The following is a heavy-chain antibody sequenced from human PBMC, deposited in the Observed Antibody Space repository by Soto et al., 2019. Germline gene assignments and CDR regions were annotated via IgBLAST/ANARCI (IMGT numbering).Heavy chain of an antibody. D-gene: IGHD3-16*01. CDR1: GLTFSSYA. CDR3: AKMPWGVALPHYFVY. V-gene: IGHV3-23*01. CDR2: ISGSGGST. Sequence: GGSLRLSCAASGLTFSSYAMSWVRQAPGKGLEWVSAISGSGGSTYYADSVKGRFTISRDNSKNTLYLQMNSLRAEDTAVYYCAKMPWGVALPHYFVYWGQGTLVTVSS. J-gene: IGHJ4*02.